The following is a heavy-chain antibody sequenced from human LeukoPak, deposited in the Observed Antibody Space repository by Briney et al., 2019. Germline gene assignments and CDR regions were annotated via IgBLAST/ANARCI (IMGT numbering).Heavy chain of an antibody. CDR3: ARDTRPGSSWYFWNSDYYYGMDV. CDR2: INPSGGST. D-gene: IGHD6-13*01. Sequence: GASVKVSCKASGYTFTSYYMHWVRQAPGQGLEWMGIINPSGGSTSYAQKFQGRVTMTRDTSTSTVYMELSSLRSEDTAVYYCARDTRPGSSWYFWNSDYYYGMDVWGQGTTVTVSS. CDR1: GYTFTSYY. V-gene: IGHV1-46*01. J-gene: IGHJ6*02.